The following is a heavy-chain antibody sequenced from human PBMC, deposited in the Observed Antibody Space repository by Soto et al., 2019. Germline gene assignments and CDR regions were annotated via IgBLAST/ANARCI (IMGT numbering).Heavy chain of an antibody. CDR2: ISSSSSTI. J-gene: IGHJ4*02. V-gene: IGHV3-48*01. D-gene: IGHD4-17*01. CDR3: ARIGRLRWGDY. CDR1: GFTFSSYS. Sequence: EVQLVESGGGLVQPGGSLRLSCAASGFTFSSYSMNWVRQAPGKGLEWVSYISSSSSTIYYADSVKGRFTISRDNAKNPLYLQMNSLRTEETAVYYCARIGRLRWGDYWGQGTVVTVSS.